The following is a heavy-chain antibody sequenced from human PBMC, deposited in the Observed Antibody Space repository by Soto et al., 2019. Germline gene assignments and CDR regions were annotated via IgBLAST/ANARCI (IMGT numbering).Heavy chain of an antibody. J-gene: IGHJ4*02. D-gene: IGHD6-6*01. V-gene: IGHV5-51*01. CDR2: IYPGDSDT. CDR3: VVYSSSSGRHFDY. Sequence: GESLKISCKSSGYIFSKYWIGWVRQMPGKGLEWMGIIYPGDSDTRYSPSFQGQVTISADKSITTAYLQWRSLKASDTAIYYCVVYSSSSGRHFDYWGQGTLVTDSS. CDR1: GYIFSKYW.